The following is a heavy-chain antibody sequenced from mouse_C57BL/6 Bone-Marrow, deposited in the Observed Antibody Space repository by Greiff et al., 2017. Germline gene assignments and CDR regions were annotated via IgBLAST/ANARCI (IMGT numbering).Heavy chain of an antibody. CDR1: GYTFTSYT. Sequence: QVQLQQSGAELARPGASVKMSCKASGYTFTSYTMHWVKQRPGQGLEWIGYLNPSSGYPKYNQKFKDKATLTADKSSSTAYMQLSSLTSEDSAVYYCARWNYGSSHYFDYWGQGTTLTVSS. CDR3: ARWNYGSSHYFDY. D-gene: IGHD1-1*01. CDR2: LNPSSGYP. J-gene: IGHJ2*01. V-gene: IGHV1-4*01.